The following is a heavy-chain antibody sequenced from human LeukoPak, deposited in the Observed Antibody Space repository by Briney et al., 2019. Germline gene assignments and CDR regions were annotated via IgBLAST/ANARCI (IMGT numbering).Heavy chain of an antibody. CDR2: IYPGDSDT. CDR1: RYSFTSYW. J-gene: IGHJ4*02. V-gene: IGHV5-51*01. Sequence: GESLKISCKGSRYSFTSYWIGWVRQMPGKGLEWMGIIYPGDSDTRYSPSFQGQVTISADKSISTAYLQWSSLKASDTAMYYCARAGYSSSSESRYWGQGTLVTVSS. CDR3: ARAGYSSSSESRY. D-gene: IGHD6-6*01.